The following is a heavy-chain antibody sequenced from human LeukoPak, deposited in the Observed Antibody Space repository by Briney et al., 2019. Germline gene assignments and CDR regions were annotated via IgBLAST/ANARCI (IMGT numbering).Heavy chain of an antibody. D-gene: IGHD2-2*01. CDR3: ASMPYCSSTSCYGGGGYSGFFDY. CDR1: GFTFSSYA. J-gene: IGHJ4*02. Sequence: SGGSLRLSCAASGFTFSSYAMSWVRQAPGKGLEWVSAISGSGGSTYYADSVKGRFTISRDNSKNTLYLQMNSLRAEDTAVYYCASMPYCSSTSCYGGGGYSGFFDYWGQGTLVTVSS. V-gene: IGHV3-23*01. CDR2: ISGSGGST.